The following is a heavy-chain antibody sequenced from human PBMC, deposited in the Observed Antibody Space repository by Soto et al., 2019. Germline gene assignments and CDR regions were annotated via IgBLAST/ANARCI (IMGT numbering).Heavy chain of an antibody. CDR1: GGSIGKSNYY. J-gene: IGHJ3*02. V-gene: IGHV4-39*01. CDR3: ASPTLGAFDI. D-gene: IGHD3-16*01. Sequence: SETLSLTCTVSGGSIGKSNYYWGWIRQPPGKGLEWIGSIYYSGSTSYNSSLNSRVTISVDTSKNQFSLRLSSVTAADTAVYYCASPTLGAFDIWGQGTKLTVSS. CDR2: IYYSGST.